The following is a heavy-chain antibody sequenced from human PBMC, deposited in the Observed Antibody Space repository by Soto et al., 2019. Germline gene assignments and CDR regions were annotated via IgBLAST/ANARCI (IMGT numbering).Heavy chain of an antibody. CDR3: AYGSGSFDN. Sequence: PSETLSLTCTVSGGSISRHYWNWIRQPPEKGLEWIGSIFYTGSTYYNPSLKSRLTISIDTPKKQVSLKLTSVSAADTAVYLCAYGSGSFDNRGQGILVT. CDR1: GGSISRHY. CDR2: IFYTGST. V-gene: IGHV4-59*05. D-gene: IGHD3-10*01. J-gene: IGHJ4*01.